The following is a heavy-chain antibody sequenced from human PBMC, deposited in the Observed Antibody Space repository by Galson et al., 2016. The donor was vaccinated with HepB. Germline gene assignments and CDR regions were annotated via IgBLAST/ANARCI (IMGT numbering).Heavy chain of an antibody. D-gene: IGHD2/OR15-2a*01. CDR1: GFTFRSYT. Sequence: SLRLSCAASGFTFRSYTMNWVRQAPGKGLEWVSSISPSSRYKHWAGSLEGRFAISRDNARNSVFLHLNSLRAEDTAVYYCAKRHEYCPPVGCSVDSWGQGTLVSVSS. CDR3: AKRHEYCPPVGCSVDS. CDR2: ISPSSRYK. J-gene: IGHJ4*02. V-gene: IGHV3-21*01.